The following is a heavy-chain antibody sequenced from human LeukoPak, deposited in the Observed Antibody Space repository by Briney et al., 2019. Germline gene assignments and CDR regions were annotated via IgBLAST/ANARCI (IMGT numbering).Heavy chain of an antibody. CDR1: GDSITDDY. CDR2: IHSGGTT. J-gene: IGHJ6*03. D-gene: IGHD3-3*02. CDR3: ARDNGSGYTKGYEHYYYYLDV. Sequence: SETLSLTCTVSGDSITDDYYTWIRQPAGKGLEWIGRIHSGGTTNYNPSLMSRVTLSIDKSKKYISLILTSVTAADTALHYCARDNGSGYTKGYEHYYYYLDVWGKGTTVTVSS. V-gene: IGHV4-4*07.